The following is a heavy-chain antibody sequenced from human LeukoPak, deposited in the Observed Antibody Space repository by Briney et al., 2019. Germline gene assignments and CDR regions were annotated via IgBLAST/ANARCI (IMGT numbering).Heavy chain of an antibody. J-gene: IGHJ4*02. CDR2: ISVYNGNT. Sequence: ASVKVSCKASGYSFRNYGISWVRQAPGQELEYMGWISVYNGNTNYAQRLQGRVTMTADTSTSTVYMELRSLRSDDTAVYYCARGGGGYYGSGSYLIDHWGQGTLVTVSS. V-gene: IGHV1-18*01. D-gene: IGHD3-10*01. CDR1: GYSFRNYG. CDR3: ARGGGGYYGSGSYLIDH.